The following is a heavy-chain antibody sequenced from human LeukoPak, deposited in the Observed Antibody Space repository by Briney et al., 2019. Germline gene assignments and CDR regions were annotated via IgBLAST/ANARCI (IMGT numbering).Heavy chain of an antibody. J-gene: IGHJ4*02. Sequence: PSQTLPLTCAVSGGSISRNSFSWNWIRQPPGKGLGWIGDIYHSGSTYYNPSLESRVTISIDRSKNQFSLKLRSVTAADTAVYYCARDRGSSSWSNGGYFDYWGQGTLVTVSS. D-gene: IGHD6-13*01. V-gene: IGHV4-30-2*01. CDR3: ARDRGSSSWSNGGYFDY. CDR2: IYHSGST. CDR1: GGSISRNSFS.